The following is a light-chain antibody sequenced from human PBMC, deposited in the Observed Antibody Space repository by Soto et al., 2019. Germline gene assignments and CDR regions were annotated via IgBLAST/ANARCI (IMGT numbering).Light chain of an antibody. CDR1: QSVSSSY. Sequence: EIVLTQSPGTLSLSPGERATLSCRASQSVSSSYLAWYQQKPGQAPRLLIYGASSRATGIPDRFSGSGSGTDFTLTISRLEPEDFAGYYCQQYGSSPPIPFGQGTRLE. CDR3: QQYGSSPPIP. V-gene: IGKV3-20*01. CDR2: GAS. J-gene: IGKJ5*01.